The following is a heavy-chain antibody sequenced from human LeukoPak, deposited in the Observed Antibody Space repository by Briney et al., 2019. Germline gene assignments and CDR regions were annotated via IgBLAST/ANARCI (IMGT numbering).Heavy chain of an antibody. D-gene: IGHD4-17*01. CDR1: LASVTTYY. CDR2: IYYSGST. V-gene: IGHV4-59*02. CDR3: ARGSDFGDF. J-gene: IGHJ4*02. Sequence: SETLSLTCTVSLASVTTYYRSWIRQPPGKGLEWIGYIYYSGSTSYNPSLKGRVTMSVDTSKNQFSLRLSSVTAADTAVYYCARGSDFGDFWGQGTLVTVSS.